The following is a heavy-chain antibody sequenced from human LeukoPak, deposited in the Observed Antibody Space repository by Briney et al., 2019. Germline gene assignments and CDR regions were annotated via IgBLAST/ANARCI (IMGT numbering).Heavy chain of an antibody. CDR3: ASAYCGGDCYPPGY. Sequence: GGPLRLSCAASGFTFSSYSMNWVRQAPGKGLEWVSSISSSSSYIYYADSVKGRFTISRDNAKSSLYLQMNSLRAEDTAVYYCASAYCGGDCYPPGYWGQGTLVTVSS. CDR2: ISSSSSYI. V-gene: IGHV3-21*01. J-gene: IGHJ4*02. CDR1: GFTFSSYS. D-gene: IGHD2-21*02.